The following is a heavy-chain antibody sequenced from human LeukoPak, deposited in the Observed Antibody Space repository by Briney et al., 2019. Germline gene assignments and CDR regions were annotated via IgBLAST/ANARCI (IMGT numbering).Heavy chain of an antibody. Sequence: PGGSLRLSCAPSGFSFNAYVVSWGRQTPGEGLGWVSAINWIGGRTGYADSVKGRFTLSRDNAKNSLYLQMNRLRAEDTALYYCARRDRYNWNDLDYWGQGTLVTVSS. D-gene: IGHD1-20*01. V-gene: IGHV3-20*04. CDR1: GFSFNAYV. CDR3: ARRDRYNWNDLDY. J-gene: IGHJ4*02. CDR2: INWIGGRT.